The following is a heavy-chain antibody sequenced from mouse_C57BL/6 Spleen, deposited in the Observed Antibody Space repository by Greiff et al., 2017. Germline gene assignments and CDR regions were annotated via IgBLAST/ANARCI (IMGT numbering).Heavy chain of an antibody. CDR3: ARGPYEVYGYAMDY. V-gene: IGHV1-53*01. D-gene: IGHD6-5*01. J-gene: IGHJ4*01. CDR1: GYTFTSYW. Sequence: QVQLQQPGTELVKPGASVKLSCKASGYTFTSYWMHWVKQRPGQGLEWIGNINPSNGGTNYNEKFKSKATLTVDKSSSTAYMQLRSLTSEDSAVYDCARGPYEVYGYAMDYWGQGTSVTVSS. CDR2: INPSNGGT.